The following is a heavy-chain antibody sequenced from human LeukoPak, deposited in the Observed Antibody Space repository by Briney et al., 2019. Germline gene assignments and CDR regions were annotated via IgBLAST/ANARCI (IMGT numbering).Heavy chain of an antibody. CDR2: IYSDGTT. Sequence: PSETLSLTCSVSGASTTSYYWNWIRQAPGKGLEWIGYIYSDGTTSYSPSLRSRVTISIDTSRNQFSLKLSSVTAADAAVYYCARDTRSYDTSGYYYFDYWGQGSLVTVSS. CDR3: ARDTRSYDTSGYYYFDY. J-gene: IGHJ4*02. CDR1: GASTTSYY. D-gene: IGHD3-22*01. V-gene: IGHV4-59*01.